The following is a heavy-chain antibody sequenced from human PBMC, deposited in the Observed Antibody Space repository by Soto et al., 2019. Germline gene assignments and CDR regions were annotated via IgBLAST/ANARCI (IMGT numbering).Heavy chain of an antibody. J-gene: IGHJ4*02. Sequence: GGSLRLSCAASGFTFSSYWMSWVRQAPGKGLEWVANIKQDGSEKYYVDSVKGRFTISRDNAKNSLYLQMNSLRAEGTAVYYYPREATVTTPYYFEYCGQGTLVTVSS. CDR1: GFTFSSYW. D-gene: IGHD4-17*01. CDR3: PREATVTTPYYFEY. CDR2: IKQDGSEK. V-gene: IGHV3-7*03.